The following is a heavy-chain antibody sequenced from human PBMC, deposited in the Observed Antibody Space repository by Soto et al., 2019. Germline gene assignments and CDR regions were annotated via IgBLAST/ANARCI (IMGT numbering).Heavy chain of an antibody. Sequence: ESGGGLVKPGGSLRLSCAASGFTFSSYSMNWVRQAPGKGLEWVSSISSSSSYIYYADSVKGRFTISRDNAKNSLYLQMNSLRAEDTAVYYCAREVVAAAAVDYWGQGTLVTVSS. CDR3: AREVVAAAAVDY. V-gene: IGHV3-21*01. J-gene: IGHJ4*02. D-gene: IGHD2-2*01. CDR1: GFTFSSYS. CDR2: ISSSSSYI.